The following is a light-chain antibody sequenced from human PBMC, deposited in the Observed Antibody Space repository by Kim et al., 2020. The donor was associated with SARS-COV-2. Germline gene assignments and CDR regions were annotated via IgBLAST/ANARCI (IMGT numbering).Light chain of an antibody. Sequence: EIVLTQSPGTLSLSPGERATLSCRASQSVSDNYLAWYQQKPGQAPRLLIYGASSRATGIPDRFSGSGSGTDFTLTISRLEPEDFAVYYCQQYDTSPSCTFGQGTKLAIK. J-gene: IGKJ2*02. CDR3: QQYDTSPSCT. CDR1: QSVSDNY. V-gene: IGKV3-20*01. CDR2: GAS.